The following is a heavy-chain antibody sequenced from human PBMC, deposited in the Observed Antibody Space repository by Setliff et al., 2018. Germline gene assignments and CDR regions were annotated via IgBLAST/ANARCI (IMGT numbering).Heavy chain of an antibody. Sequence: SETLSLTCTVSGGSISSYYWSWIRQPAGKGLEWIGHIYIGGSANYNSSLKSRVTMSIDTSKNQFSLKLNSVTAADMAVYYCAREQWLDPPGYYYMDVWAKGTTVTVS. V-gene: IGHV4-4*07. J-gene: IGHJ6*03. D-gene: IGHD6-19*01. CDR3: AREQWLDPPGYYYMDV. CDR2: IYIGGSA. CDR1: GGSISSYY.